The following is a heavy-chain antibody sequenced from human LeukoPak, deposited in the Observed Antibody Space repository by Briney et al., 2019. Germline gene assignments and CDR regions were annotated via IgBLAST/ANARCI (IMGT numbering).Heavy chain of an antibody. Sequence: SETLSLTCTVSGGSISSGDYYWRWIRQPPGKGLEWIGYIYYSGSTYYNPSRKSRVTISVDTAKNQLSMKLSSVTAADADWYCCARSRVCRGGSCYSDRAVFAPWGPGTLVPVSS. V-gene: IGHV4-30-4*01. CDR2: IYYSGST. CDR1: GGSISSGDYY. J-gene: IGHJ5*02. D-gene: IGHD2-15*01. CDR3: ARSRVCRGGSCYSDRAVFAP.